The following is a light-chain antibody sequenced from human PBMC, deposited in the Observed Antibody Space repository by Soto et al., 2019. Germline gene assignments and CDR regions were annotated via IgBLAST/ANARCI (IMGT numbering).Light chain of an antibody. V-gene: IGKV3-20*01. Sequence: EIVLTQSPGTLSLSPGERATLSCRASQSVSSSYLAWYQQKPGQAPRLLIYSASSRATGIPDRFSGNGSGTDFTLTISRLEPEDFAVYFCQQNGSSPLPFGGGTKVEIK. CDR3: QQNGSSPLP. CDR1: QSVSSSY. CDR2: SAS. J-gene: IGKJ4*01.